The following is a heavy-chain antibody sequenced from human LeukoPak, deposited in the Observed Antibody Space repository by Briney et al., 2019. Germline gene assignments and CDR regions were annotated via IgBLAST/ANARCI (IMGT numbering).Heavy chain of an antibody. CDR1: GGTFSSYA. Sequence: SVKVSCKASGGTFSSYAISWVRQAPGQGLEWMGGIIPIFGTANYAQKFQGRVTITADESTSTAYMELSSLRSEDTAVYYCARDSSYSGYDDGGAFDIWGQGTMVTVSS. J-gene: IGHJ3*02. CDR3: ARDSSYSGYDDGGAFDI. CDR2: IIPIFGTA. V-gene: IGHV1-69*13. D-gene: IGHD5-12*01.